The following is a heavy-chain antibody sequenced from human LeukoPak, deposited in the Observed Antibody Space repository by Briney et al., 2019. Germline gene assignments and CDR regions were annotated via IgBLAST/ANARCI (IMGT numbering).Heavy chain of an antibody. V-gene: IGHV1-18*01. CDR2: ISIYNGNR. Sequence: ASVSVSYTPAHYTFTNYGVSWVRRAAGQGGEGMGGISIYNGNRYYPQRLQGRVTMTTDTSTRTVYMELRSLRSDDTAVYYCARGTWSGLKIAAAGFDAFDIWGQGTMVTGSP. CDR1: HYTFTNYG. J-gene: IGHJ3*02. D-gene: IGHD6-13*01. CDR3: ARGTWSGLKIAAAGFDAFDI.